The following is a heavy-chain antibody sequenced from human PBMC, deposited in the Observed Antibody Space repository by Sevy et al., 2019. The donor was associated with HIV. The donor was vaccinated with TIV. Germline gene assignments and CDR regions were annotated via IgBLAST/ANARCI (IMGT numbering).Heavy chain of an antibody. CDR3: AREGCTKPHDY. CDR1: GFDFSIYS. J-gene: IGHJ4*02. CDR2: LSFGCGKI. V-gene: IGHV3-23*01. Sequence: GGSLRLSCAASGFDFSIYSMIWVRQAPGKGLEWVSTLSFGCGKINYADSVKGRFTISRDNSKSSMYLQMNNMRVEDTAVYYCAREGCTKPHDYWGQGTLVTVSS. D-gene: IGHD2-8*01.